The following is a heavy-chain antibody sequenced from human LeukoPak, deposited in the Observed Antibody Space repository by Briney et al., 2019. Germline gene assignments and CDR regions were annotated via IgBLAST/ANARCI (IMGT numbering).Heavy chain of an antibody. CDR1: GITFNSYA. Sequence: GGSLRLSCAASGITFNSYAMSWVRQAPGKGLEWVSAVSGSGGTTYYADSLNGRFTISRDNSKTTLYLEMNTLSAEDTAVYYCAKGRNSVVVVDAFDIWGQGTMVTVSS. V-gene: IGHV3-23*01. CDR2: VSGSGGTT. D-gene: IGHD3-22*01. CDR3: AKGRNSVVVVDAFDI. J-gene: IGHJ3*02.